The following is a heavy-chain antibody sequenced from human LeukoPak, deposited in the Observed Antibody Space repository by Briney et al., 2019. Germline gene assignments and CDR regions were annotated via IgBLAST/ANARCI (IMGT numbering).Heavy chain of an antibody. V-gene: IGHV3-30*02. CDR1: GGTFSSYG. Sequence: SCKASGGTFSSYGMHWVRQAPGKGLEWVAFIRYDGSNKYYADSVEGRFTISRDNSKNTLYLQMNSLRAEDTAVYYCAKDWSTYDYVWGSYRYTHFDYWGQGALVTVSS. CDR3: AKDWSTYDYVWGSYRYTHFDY. D-gene: IGHD3-16*02. J-gene: IGHJ4*02. CDR2: IRYDGSNK.